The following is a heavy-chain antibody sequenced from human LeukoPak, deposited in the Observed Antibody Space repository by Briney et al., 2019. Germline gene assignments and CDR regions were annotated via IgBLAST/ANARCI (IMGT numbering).Heavy chain of an antibody. Sequence: SETLSLTCTVSGGSISSYYWSWIRQPPGKGLEWIGYIYYSGSTNYNPSLKSRVTISVDTSKNQFSLKLSSVTAADTAVYYCARVPYYYDSSGRGNYYYYYMDVWGKGTTVTVSS. CDR2: IYYSGST. CDR1: GGSISSYY. D-gene: IGHD3-22*01. J-gene: IGHJ6*03. CDR3: ARVPYYYDSSGRGNYYYYYMDV. V-gene: IGHV4-59*01.